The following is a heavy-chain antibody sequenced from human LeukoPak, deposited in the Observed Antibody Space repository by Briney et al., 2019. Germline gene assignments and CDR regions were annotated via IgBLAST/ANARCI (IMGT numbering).Heavy chain of an antibody. CDR3: ATTLSAAGTGTNWFDP. CDR1: GYTFTSYA. V-gene: IGHV1-3*01. J-gene: IGHJ5*02. Sequence: ASVKVSCKASGYTFTSYAMHWVRQAPGQRLEWMGWINAGNGNTKYSQKFQGRVTITRDTSASTAYMELSSLRSEDTAVYYCATTLSAAGTGTNWFDPWGQGTLVTVSS. CDR2: INAGNGNT. D-gene: IGHD6-13*01.